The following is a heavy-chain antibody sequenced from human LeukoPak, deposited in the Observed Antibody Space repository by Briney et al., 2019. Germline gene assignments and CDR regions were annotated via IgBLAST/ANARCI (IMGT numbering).Heavy chain of an antibody. CDR3: ARGRGYFDWLVDY. V-gene: IGHV4-34*01. CDR2: INHSGST. J-gene: IGHJ4*02. D-gene: IGHD3-9*01. Sequence: SETLSLTCGVYGGSFSGYYWSWIRQPPGKGLEWIGEINHSGSTNYNPSLKSRVTISVDTSKNQFSLKLSSVTAADTAVYYCARGRGYFDWLVDYWGQGTLVTVSS. CDR1: GGSFSGYY.